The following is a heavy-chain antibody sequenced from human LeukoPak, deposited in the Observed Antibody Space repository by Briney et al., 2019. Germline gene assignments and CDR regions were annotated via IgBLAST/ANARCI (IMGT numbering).Heavy chain of an antibody. CDR2: ILYDGRNK. CDR1: GFSFSSYG. V-gene: IGHV3-30*02. J-gene: IGHJ3*02. CDR3: VPHDAFNI. Sequence: QPGGSLRLSCAASGFSFSSYGMHWVRQAPGKGLEWVAFILYDGRNKYYTDPVKGRFTISRDNSKNTLYLQMNSLRAQDTAMYYCVPHDAFNIWGQGTMVTVSS.